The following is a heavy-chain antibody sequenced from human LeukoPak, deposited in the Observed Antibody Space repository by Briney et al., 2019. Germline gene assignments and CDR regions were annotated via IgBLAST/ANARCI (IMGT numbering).Heavy chain of an antibody. V-gene: IGHV4-59*12. CDR2: IYHSGTT. J-gene: IGHJ4*02. CDR1: GGSISSYY. D-gene: IGHD3-16*01. Sequence: SETLSLTCTVSGGSISSYYWSWIRQPPGKGLEWIGYIYHSGTTNYNPSLKSRVTISVDTSKNQFSLKLSSVTAADTAVYYCARGLATFGRHDAFDYWGQGTLVTVSS. CDR3: ARGLATFGRHDAFDY.